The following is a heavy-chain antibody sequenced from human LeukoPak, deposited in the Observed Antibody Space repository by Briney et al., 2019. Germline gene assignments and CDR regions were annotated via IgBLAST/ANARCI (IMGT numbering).Heavy chain of an antibody. CDR2: IVVGSGNT. Sequence: GASVKVSCKASGFTFTSSAMQWVRQARGQRLGWIGWIVVGSGNTNYAQKFQERVTITRDMSTSTAYMELSSLRSEDTAVYYCARGDRRRPLSSIGWYSENIFDYWGQGTLVTVSS. J-gene: IGHJ4*02. V-gene: IGHV1-58*02. CDR1: GFTFTSSA. CDR3: ARGDRRRPLSSIGWYSENIFDY. D-gene: IGHD6-13*01.